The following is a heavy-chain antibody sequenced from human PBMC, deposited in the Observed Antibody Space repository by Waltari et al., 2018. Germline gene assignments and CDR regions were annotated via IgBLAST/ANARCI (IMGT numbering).Heavy chain of an antibody. Sequence: QVQLVQSGAEVKKPGSSVKVSCKASGGTFSSYAISWVRQAPGPGLEWMGGIIPIFGTANYAQKFQGRVTITADESTSTAYMELSSLRSEDTAVYYCARGRDCSSTSCYYYYYMDVWGKGTTVTVSS. J-gene: IGHJ6*03. V-gene: IGHV1-69*12. CDR2: IIPIFGTA. CDR1: GGTFSSYA. D-gene: IGHD2-2*01. CDR3: ARGRDCSSTSCYYYYYMDV.